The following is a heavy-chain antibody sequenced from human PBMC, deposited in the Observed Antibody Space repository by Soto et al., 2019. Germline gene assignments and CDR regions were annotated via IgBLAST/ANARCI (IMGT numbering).Heavy chain of an antibody. D-gene: IGHD3-22*01. V-gene: IGHV4-34*01. CDR2: INHSGST. CDR1: GGSFSGYY. CDR3: ARDGYYYSSGYYYPPSGYYYGMDV. J-gene: IGHJ6*02. Sequence: QVQLQQWGAGLLKPSETLSLTCAVYGGSFSGYYWSWIRQPPGKGLEWIGEINHSGSTNYNPSLKSRVTISVDTSKNQFSLKLSSVTAADTAVYYCARDGYYYSSGYYYPPSGYYYGMDVWGQGTTVTVSS.